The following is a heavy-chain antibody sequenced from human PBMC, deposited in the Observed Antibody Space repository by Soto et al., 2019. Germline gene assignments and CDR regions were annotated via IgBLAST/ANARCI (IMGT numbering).Heavy chain of an antibody. CDR2: MYNSGST. CDR1: GSSISNTYY. J-gene: IGHJ4*02. CDR3: ARNDSSGGGYFDS. Sequence: SETLSLTCAVSGSSISNTYYWGWIRQPPGKGLEWIGSMYNSGSTSYNPSLKSRVTISVDTSKNQFSLKLRSVTVADTAVYYCARNDSSGGGYFDSWGQGTLVTVSS. V-gene: IGHV4-38-2*01. D-gene: IGHD3-22*01.